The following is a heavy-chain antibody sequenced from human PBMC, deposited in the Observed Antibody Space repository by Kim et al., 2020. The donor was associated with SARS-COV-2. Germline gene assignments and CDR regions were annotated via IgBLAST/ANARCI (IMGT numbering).Heavy chain of an antibody. CDR2: IGTKADT. J-gene: IGHJ2*01. CDR1: GFTFSSYD. D-gene: IGHD1-20*01. Sequence: GGSLRLSCAASGFTFSSYDLHWVRQGTEKVLEWVSRIGTKADTYYPDSVKDRFTISRENAKDSFYLQMNSLRAENTAVYYCARGPIEEGIRATKGYFDL. CDR3: ARGPIEEGIRATKGYFDL. V-gene: IGHV3-13*04.